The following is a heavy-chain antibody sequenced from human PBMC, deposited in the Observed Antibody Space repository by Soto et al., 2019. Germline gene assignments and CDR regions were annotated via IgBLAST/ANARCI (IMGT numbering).Heavy chain of an antibody. CDR1: GYAFTSYA. V-gene: IGHV1-3*01. Sequence: GASVKVSCKASGYAFTSYAMHWVRQAPGQRLEWMGWINAGNGNTKYSQKFQGRVTITRDTSASTAYMELSSLRSEDTAVYYCARWTAVWGGYYFDYWAQGTLVTVSS. CDR2: INAGNGNT. CDR3: ARWTAVWGGYYFDY. J-gene: IGHJ4*02. D-gene: IGHD3-16*01.